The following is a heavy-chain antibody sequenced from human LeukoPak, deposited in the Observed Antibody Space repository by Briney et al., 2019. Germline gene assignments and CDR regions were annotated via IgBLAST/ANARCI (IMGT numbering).Heavy chain of an antibody. CDR2: INPNSGGT. CDR3: AAIVVVPAAPGDY. Sequence: ASVKVSCKASGYTFTGYYMHWVRQAPGQGLEWMGWINPNSGGTNYAQKFQGRVTMARDTSISTAYMELSRLRSDDTAVYYCAAIVVVPAAPGDYWGQGTLVTVSS. D-gene: IGHD2-2*01. V-gene: IGHV1-2*02. J-gene: IGHJ4*02. CDR1: GYTFTGYY.